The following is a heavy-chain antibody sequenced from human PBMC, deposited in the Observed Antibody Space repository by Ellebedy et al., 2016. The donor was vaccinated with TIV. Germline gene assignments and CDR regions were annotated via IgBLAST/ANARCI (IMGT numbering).Heavy chain of an antibody. V-gene: IGHV3-7*04. CDR2: IKEDGSEK. CDR3: VRKRGDGSYTLRGYFDY. Sequence: GGSLRLXXVVSGFTFSNYWMSWVRQAPGKGLEWVANIKEDGSEKYYVDSVKGRFTISRDNAKDSLYLQMSSLRAEDTAVYYCVRKRGDGSYTLRGYFDYWGQGTLVTVSS. D-gene: IGHD1-26*01. J-gene: IGHJ4*02. CDR1: GFTFSNYW.